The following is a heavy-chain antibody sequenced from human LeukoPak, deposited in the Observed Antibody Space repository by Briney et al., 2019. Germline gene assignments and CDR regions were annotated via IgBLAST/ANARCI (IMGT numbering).Heavy chain of an antibody. D-gene: IGHD5-12*01. V-gene: IGHV3-23*01. CDR3: AKDTRDGRYALFES. J-gene: IGHJ4*02. CDR2: ISGSAVST. Sequence: GGSLRLSCAASGFTFSTYAMSWVRQAPGKGLEWVSSISGSAVSTYYTDSVKGRFTLSRDNSKHMLYLQMSSLRAEDTAVYYCAKDTRDGRYALFESWGQGTLVTVSS. CDR1: GFTFSTYA.